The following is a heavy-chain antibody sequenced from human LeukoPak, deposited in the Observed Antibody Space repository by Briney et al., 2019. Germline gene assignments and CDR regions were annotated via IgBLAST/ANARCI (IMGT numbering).Heavy chain of an antibody. CDR3: ARADPPYYYDGGAYYTGSDFFDY. V-gene: IGHV4-38-2*02. CDR2: IYHTGST. Sequence: SETLSLTCTVSGYSISSGYYWGWIRQPPGMGLEWIGSIYHTGSTYYNPSLKSRVTISVDTSKNQFSLKLSSVTAADTAVYYCARADPPYYYDGGAYYTGSDFFDYWGQGTLVTVSS. D-gene: IGHD3-22*01. CDR1: GYSISSGYY. J-gene: IGHJ4*02.